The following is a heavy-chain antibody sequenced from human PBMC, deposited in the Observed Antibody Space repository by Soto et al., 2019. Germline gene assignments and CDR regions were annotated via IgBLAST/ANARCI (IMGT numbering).Heavy chain of an antibody. CDR2: IYSSGST. V-gene: IGHV4-31*03. Sequence: QVQLQESGPGLVKPSQTLSLTCTVSGGSISSGGYYWSWIRQHPGKGLEWIGYIYSSGSTSYTPPLTRRVTISVDTSKNQFSLKLSSVTAADTAVYYCARAWGGYFDYWGQGTLVTVSS. CDR3: ARAWGGYFDY. CDR1: GGSISSGGYY. D-gene: IGHD3-16*01. J-gene: IGHJ4*02.